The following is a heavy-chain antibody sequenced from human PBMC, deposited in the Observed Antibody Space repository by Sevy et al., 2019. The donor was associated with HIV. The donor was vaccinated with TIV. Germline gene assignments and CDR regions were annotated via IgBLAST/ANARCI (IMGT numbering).Heavy chain of an antibody. J-gene: IGHJ6*02. CDR3: ARDHVKDGDLGDYYYFAMDV. Sequence: GGPLRLSCAASGFTFSDYYMSWIRQAPGKGLEWLSYISGSDGTTYYAYSVKGRFTISRDNAKNSLYLQMNSLRAEDTACYYCARDHVKDGDLGDYYYFAMDVWGQGTTVTVSS. V-gene: IGHV3-11*01. CDR1: GFTFSDYY. D-gene: IGHD4-17*01. CDR2: ISGSDGTT.